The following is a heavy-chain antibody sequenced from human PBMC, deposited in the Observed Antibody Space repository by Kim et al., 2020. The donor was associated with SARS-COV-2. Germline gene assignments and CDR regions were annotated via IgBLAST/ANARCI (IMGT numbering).Heavy chain of an antibody. J-gene: IGHJ6*02. CDR2: IIPILGIA. Sequence: SVKVSCKASGGTFSSYAISWVRQAPGQGLEWMGRIIPILGIANYAQKFQGRVTITADKSTSTAYMELSSLRSEDTAVYYCARAIVAVTAIPLLGWDGMDVWGQGTTVTVSS. CDR1: GGTFSSYA. D-gene: IGHD2-21*02. V-gene: IGHV1-69*04. CDR3: ARAIVAVTAIPLLGWDGMDV.